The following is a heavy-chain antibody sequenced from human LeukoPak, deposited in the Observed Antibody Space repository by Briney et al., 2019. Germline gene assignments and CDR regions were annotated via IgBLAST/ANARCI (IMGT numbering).Heavy chain of an antibody. J-gene: IGHJ4*02. CDR3: GLHGGFRPFDY. Sequence: GGSLRLSCAASGFTFSNAWMSWVRQAPGKGLEWVGRIKSKTDGGTTDYAAPVKGRFTISRDDSKNTLYLQMNSLKTEDTAVYYCGLHGGFRPFDYWDQGTLVTVSS. CDR1: GFTFSNAW. CDR2: IKSKTDGGTT. V-gene: IGHV3-15*01. D-gene: IGHD2-15*01.